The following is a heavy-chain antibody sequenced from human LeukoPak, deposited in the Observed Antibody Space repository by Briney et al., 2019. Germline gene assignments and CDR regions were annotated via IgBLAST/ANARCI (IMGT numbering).Heavy chain of an antibody. J-gene: IGHJ4*02. Sequence: SETLSLTCTVSGDSISRSSYYWGWVRQPPGKGLEWIGNIYYSGSTYYNPSLKSRVTISVDTSKNQFSLKLSSVTAADTAVYYCARLDGYSDGDYWGQGTLVTVSS. D-gene: IGHD5-24*01. CDR3: ARLDGYSDGDY. CDR2: IYYSGST. CDR1: GDSISRSSYY. V-gene: IGHV4-39*01.